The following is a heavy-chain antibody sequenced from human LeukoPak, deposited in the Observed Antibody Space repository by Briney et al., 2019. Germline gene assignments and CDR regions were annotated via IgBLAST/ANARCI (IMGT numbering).Heavy chain of an antibody. CDR1: GLTFSNAW. J-gene: IGHJ4*02. Sequence: GGSLRLSSAASGLTFSNAWMSWVRQAPGKGLEWVVHIRSKTDGGTTDYAAPVMGRFTISRDDSKNTQYLQMNSLKTEDTAVYYCTTYYYDSTSDFGYWGQGTLVTVSS. D-gene: IGHD3-22*01. CDR2: IRSKTDGGTT. CDR3: TTYYYDSTSDFGY. V-gene: IGHV3-15*01.